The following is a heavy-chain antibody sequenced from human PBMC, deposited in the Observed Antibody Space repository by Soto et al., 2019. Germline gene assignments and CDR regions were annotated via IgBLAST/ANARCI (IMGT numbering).Heavy chain of an antibody. CDR2: IYYSGST. V-gene: IGHV4-31*03. D-gene: IGHD1-26*01. J-gene: IGHJ2*01. CDR1: GGSISSGGYY. CDR3: ARVIIGSGSYQTWLRYFDL. Sequence: QVQLQESGPGLVKPSQTLSLTCTVSGGSISSGGYYWSWIRQHPGKGLEWIGYIYYSGSTYYNPSLKSRVTISVDTSKNQFSLKLSSVTAADTAVYYCARVIIGSGSYQTWLRYFDLWGRGTLVTVSS.